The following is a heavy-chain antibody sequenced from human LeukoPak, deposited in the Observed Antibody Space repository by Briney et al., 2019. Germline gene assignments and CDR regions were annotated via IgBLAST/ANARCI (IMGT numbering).Heavy chain of an antibody. CDR1: GGSISSNSYY. CDR3: AKDDAYYGSGNYYTF. V-gene: IGHV4-39*07. D-gene: IGHD3-10*01. J-gene: IGHJ4*02. Sequence: SETLSLTCSVSGGSISSNSYYWDWIRQPPGKGLEWIGSIYYSGSTYYNPSLKSGVTISVDTSKNQFSLKLSSVTAADTAVYYCAKDDAYYGSGNYYTFWGQGTLVTVSS. CDR2: IYYSGST.